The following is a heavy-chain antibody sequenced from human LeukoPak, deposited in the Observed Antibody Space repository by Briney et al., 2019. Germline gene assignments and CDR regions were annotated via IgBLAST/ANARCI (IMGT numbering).Heavy chain of an antibody. CDR1: GHTFTGYY. V-gene: IGHV1-2*02. Sequence: ASVKVSCKASGHTFTGYYMHWVRQAPGQGLEWMGWINPNSGGTNYAQKFQGRVTMTRDTSISTAYMELSRLRSDDTAVYYCARVRRWLDAFDIWGQGTMVTVSS. J-gene: IGHJ3*02. D-gene: IGHD5-24*01. CDR3: ARVRRWLDAFDI. CDR2: INPNSGGT.